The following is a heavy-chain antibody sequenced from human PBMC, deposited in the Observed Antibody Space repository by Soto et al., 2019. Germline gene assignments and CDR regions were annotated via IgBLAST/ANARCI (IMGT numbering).Heavy chain of an antibody. J-gene: IGHJ4*02. CDR2: IDPSDSYT. CDR3: ARHDSGPFDY. V-gene: IGHV5-10-1*01. D-gene: IGHD3-22*01. Sequence: GEFLKISCKGSGYSFTSYWISWVRQMPGKGLEWMGRIDPSDSYTNYSPSFQGHVTISADKSISTAYLQWSSLKVSDTAMYYCARHDSGPFDYWGQGTLVTVSS. CDR1: GYSFTSYW.